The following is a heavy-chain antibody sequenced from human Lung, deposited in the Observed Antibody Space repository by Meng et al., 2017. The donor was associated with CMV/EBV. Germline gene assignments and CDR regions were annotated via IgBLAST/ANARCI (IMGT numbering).Heavy chain of an antibody. V-gene: IGHV4-34*01. CDR2: INHSGST. CDR1: NGSFSGYY. CDR3: ARWVAVVPAARYYFYYYVMDV. J-gene: IGHJ6*02. D-gene: IGHD2-2*01. Sequence: SETXSLTCAVYNGSFSGYYWSWIRQPPGKGLEWIGEINHSGSTNYNPSLESRVTISVDTSKNQFSLKLSSVTAADTAVYYCARWVAVVPAARYYFYYYVMDVXGQGXTVTVSS.